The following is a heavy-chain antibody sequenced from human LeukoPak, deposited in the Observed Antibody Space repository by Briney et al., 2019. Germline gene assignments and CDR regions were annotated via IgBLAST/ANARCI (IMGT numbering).Heavy chain of an antibody. CDR3: ATSGLPQSEYYFDY. Sequence: GASVKVSCKASGGTFSSYAISWVRQAPGQGLEWMGRIIPILGIANYAQKFQSRVTITADKSTSTAYMELSSLRSEDTAVYYCATSGLPQSEYYFDYWGQGTLVTVSS. D-gene: IGHD3-10*01. V-gene: IGHV1-69*04. CDR1: GGTFSSYA. CDR2: IIPILGIA. J-gene: IGHJ4*02.